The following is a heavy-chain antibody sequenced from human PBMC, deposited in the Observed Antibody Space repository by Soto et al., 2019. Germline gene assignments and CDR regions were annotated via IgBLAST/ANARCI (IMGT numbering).Heavy chain of an antibody. V-gene: IGHV3-21*01. CDR1: SFIFSNFN. Sequence: EVQLVESGGGLVKPGGSLRLSCSASSFIFSNFNMHWVRQAPGQGLEWVSSISMASSFIYYADSVRGRFSISRDNAKKSLFLHMKGLRADDTAGYYCAREGAGISSPLIDSFALWCQGTRVIVSP. CDR2: ISMASSFI. J-gene: IGHJ3*01. CDR3: AREGAGISSPLIDSFAL.